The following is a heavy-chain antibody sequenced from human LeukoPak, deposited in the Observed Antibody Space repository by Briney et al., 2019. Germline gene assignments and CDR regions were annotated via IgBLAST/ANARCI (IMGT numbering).Heavy chain of an antibody. V-gene: IGHV1-8*01. CDR2: MNPNSGNT. J-gene: IGHJ6*03. CDR3: ARGDDCSRTRCYLYMDV. CDR1: GYTFTSYD. D-gene: IGHD2-2*01. Sequence: GASVRVSCKASGYTFTSYDINWVRQATGQGLEWMRWMNPNSGNTGYAQKFQGRVTMTRNISISTDYMELSRLRSEDTVVYYCARGDDCSRTRCYLYMDVWGKGPAVTVSS.